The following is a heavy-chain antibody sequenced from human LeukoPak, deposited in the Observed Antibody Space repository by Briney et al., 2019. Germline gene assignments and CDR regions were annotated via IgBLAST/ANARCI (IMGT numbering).Heavy chain of an antibody. D-gene: IGHD3-10*01. CDR1: GGSVSSGSYY. J-gene: IGHJ5*02. Sequence: PPETLSLTCTVSGGSVSSGSYYWSWIRQPPGKGLEWIGYIYYSGSTNYNPSLKSRVTISVDTSKNQFSLKLSSVTAADTAVYYCARVPRTMVRGVIILGFDPWGQGTLVTVSS. CDR3: ARVPRTMVRGVIILGFDP. CDR2: IYYSGST. V-gene: IGHV4-61*01.